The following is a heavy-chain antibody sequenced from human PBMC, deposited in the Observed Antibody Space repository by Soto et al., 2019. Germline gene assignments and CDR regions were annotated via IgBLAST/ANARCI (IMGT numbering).Heavy chain of an antibody. D-gene: IGHD3-10*01. Sequence: PGGSLRLSCAASGFTFSNYDMHWVRQATGKGLMWVSRINSDGSSTSHADSVRGRFTISRDNAKHTLYLQMNSLRAEDTAVYYCARVLTMIRGASDFYYYGVDVWGQGTTVTVSS. J-gene: IGHJ6*02. CDR1: GFTFSNYD. CDR2: INSDGSST. V-gene: IGHV3-74*01. CDR3: ARVLTMIRGASDFYYYGVDV.